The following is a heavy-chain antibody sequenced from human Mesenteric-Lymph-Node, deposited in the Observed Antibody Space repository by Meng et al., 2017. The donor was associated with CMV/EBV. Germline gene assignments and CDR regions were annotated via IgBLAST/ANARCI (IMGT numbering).Heavy chain of an antibody. D-gene: IGHD3-3*01. CDR3: ARGENDFWSGYFYYYYGMDV. V-gene: IGHV1-69*05. Sequence: SVKVSCKSSGDTFSNYAFNWVRQAPGQGLEWMGGVIPIVGTPNYAQKFQGRVTITTDESTSTAYMELSSLRSEDTAVYYCARGENDFWSGYFYYYYGMDVWGQGTTVTVSS. J-gene: IGHJ6*02. CDR1: GDTFSNYA. CDR2: VIPIVGTP.